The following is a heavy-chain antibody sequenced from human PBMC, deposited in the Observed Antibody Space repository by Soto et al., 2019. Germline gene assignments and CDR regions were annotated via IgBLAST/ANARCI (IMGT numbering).Heavy chain of an antibody. CDR2: ISGSGGST. V-gene: IGHV3-23*01. J-gene: IGHJ6*02. D-gene: IGHD6-6*01. CDR3: ARHDGSSSDGMDV. Sequence: PGGSLRLSCAASGFTFSSYAMSWVRQAPGKGLEWVSAISGSGGSTYYADSVKGRFTISRDNSKNTLYLQMNSLRAEDTAVYYCARHDGSSSDGMDVWGQGTTVTVSS. CDR1: GFTFSSYA.